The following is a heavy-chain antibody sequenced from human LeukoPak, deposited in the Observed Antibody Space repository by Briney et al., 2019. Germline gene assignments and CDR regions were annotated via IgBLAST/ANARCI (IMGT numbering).Heavy chain of an antibody. CDR3: ARASANNYGLFDY. CDR2: ISPDGSTT. Sequence: PGGSLRLSSAASEFTLSGFWMHWVRPAPGQGLVWFSRISPDGSTTNYADSVRGRLTISRDNAKNTLYLQMSSLRADDTAVYYCARASANNYGLFDYWGQGTLVTVSS. J-gene: IGHJ4*02. D-gene: IGHD5-18*01. CDR1: EFTLSGFW. V-gene: IGHV3-74*01.